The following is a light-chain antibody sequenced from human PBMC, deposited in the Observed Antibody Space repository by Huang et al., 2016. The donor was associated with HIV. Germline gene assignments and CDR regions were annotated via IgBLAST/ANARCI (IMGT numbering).Light chain of an antibody. CDR3: HQYNEWPRT. V-gene: IGKV3-15*01. CDR1: QSVNNN. J-gene: IGKJ1*01. Sequence: VMTRSPATLPVSPGERATLPCRARQSVNNNLAWYQKKPGQAPMLVLYGASTRATDIPTRFSGSGSGTNFTLTINSLQSEDFAVYFCHQYNEWPRTFGQGTKVEVK. CDR2: GAS.